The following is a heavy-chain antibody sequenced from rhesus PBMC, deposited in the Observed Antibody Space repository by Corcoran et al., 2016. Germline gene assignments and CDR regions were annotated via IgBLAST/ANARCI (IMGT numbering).Heavy chain of an antibody. CDR3: ARASSVWSDDAFDF. CDR2: IIPLVGIT. V-gene: IGHV1S10*01. CDR1: GFTYGSDD. Sequence: QVQLVQSGAEVKKPGASVKVSCKASGFTYGSDDINWVRQATGKGLGWMEGIIPLVGITNYAGKFQGSVTITAHPSTSTAFMGLSSLSSEDTAVYYCARASSVWSDDAFDFWGQVLRVTVFS. D-gene: IGHD6S26*01. J-gene: IGHJ3*01.